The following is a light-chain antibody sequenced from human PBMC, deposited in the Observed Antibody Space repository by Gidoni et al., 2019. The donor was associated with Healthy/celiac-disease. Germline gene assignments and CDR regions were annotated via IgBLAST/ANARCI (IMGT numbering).Light chain of an antibody. CDR2: GAS. Sequence: SVLTQSPGTLSLSPGERATLSCRARQSVSRSYLAWYQHKPGQAPRLLIYGASSRATGIPDRFSGSGSGTDFTLTISRLEPDDFAVYYCQQSGSSPPYTFGQGTKLEIK. CDR1: QSVSRSY. J-gene: IGKJ2*01. CDR3: QQSGSSPPYT. V-gene: IGKV3-20*01.